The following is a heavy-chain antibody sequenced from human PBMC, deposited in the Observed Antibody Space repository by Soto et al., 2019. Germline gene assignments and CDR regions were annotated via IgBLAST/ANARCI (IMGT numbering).Heavy chain of an antibody. D-gene: IGHD2-2*01. V-gene: IGHV3-48*03. J-gene: IGHJ4*02. Sequence: PGGSLRLSCAASGFTFSTYEFNWVRQAPGRGLEWISYISVSGNIIKYAESVKGRFTISRDNADNSLHLHLSNLRVDDTALYFCVRDTMRASAAASLDYWCQGTQVTVFS. CDR1: GFTFSTYE. CDR3: VRDTMRASAAASLDY. CDR2: ISVSGNII.